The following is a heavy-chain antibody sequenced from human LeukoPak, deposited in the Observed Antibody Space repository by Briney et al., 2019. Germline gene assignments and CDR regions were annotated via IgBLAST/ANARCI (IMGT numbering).Heavy chain of an antibody. CDR3: ASPTPRRDYYDSSGYYYQYYYYGTDV. CDR1: GFTVSSNY. V-gene: IGHV3-53*01. J-gene: IGHJ6*02. CDR2: IYSGGST. D-gene: IGHD3-22*01. Sequence: GGSLRLSCAASGFTVSSNYMSWVRQAPGKGLEWVSVIYSGGSTYYADSVKGRFTISRDNSKNTLYLQMNSLRAEDTAVYYCASPTPRRDYYDSSGYYYQYYYYGTDVWGQGTTVTVSS.